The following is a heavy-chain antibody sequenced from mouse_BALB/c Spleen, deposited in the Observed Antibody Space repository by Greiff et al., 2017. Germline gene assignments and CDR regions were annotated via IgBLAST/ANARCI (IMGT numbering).Heavy chain of an antibody. D-gene: IGHD1-1*01. CDR2: ISTYYGNT. CDR3: ARNYGSSYYAMDY. J-gene: IGHJ4*01. Sequence: QVQLQQSGPELVRPGVSVKISCKGSGYTFTDYAMHWVKQSHAKSLEWIGVISTYYGNTNYNQKFKGKATMTVDKSSSTAYMEIARLTSEDSAIYYCARNYGSSYYAMDYWGQGTSVTVSA. CDR1: GYTFTDYA. V-gene: IGHV1-67*01.